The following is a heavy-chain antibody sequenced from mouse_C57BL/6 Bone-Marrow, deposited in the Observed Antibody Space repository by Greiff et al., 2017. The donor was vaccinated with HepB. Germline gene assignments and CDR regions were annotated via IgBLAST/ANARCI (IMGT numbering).Heavy chain of an antibody. Sequence: QVQLKQSGAELARPGASVKMSCKASGYTFTSYTMHWVKQRPGQGLEWIGYINPSSGYTKYNQKFKDKATLTADKSSSTAYMQLSSLTSEDSAVYYCARYTGGSYGGFAYWGQGTLVTVSA. CDR3: ARYTGGSYGGFAY. V-gene: IGHV1-4*01. CDR2: INPSSGYT. CDR1: GYTFTSYT. D-gene: IGHD1-1*02. J-gene: IGHJ3*01.